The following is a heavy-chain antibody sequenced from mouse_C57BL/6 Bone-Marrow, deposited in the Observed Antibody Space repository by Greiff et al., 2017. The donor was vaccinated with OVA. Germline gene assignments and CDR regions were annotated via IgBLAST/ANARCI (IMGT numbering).Heavy chain of an antibody. CDR1: GYTFTSYW. Sequence: VQLQQSGAELVMPGASVKLSCKASGYTFTSYWMHWVKQRPGQGLEWIGEIDPSDSYTNYNQKFKGKSTLTVDKSSSTAYMQLSSLTSEDSAVYYCARKGYYDYDATSYYYAMDYWGQGTSVTVSS. CDR3: ARKGYYDYDATSYYYAMDY. V-gene: IGHV1-69*01. J-gene: IGHJ4*01. CDR2: IDPSDSYT. D-gene: IGHD2-4*01.